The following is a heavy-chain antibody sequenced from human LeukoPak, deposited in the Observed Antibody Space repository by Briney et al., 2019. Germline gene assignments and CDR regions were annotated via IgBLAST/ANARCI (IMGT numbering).Heavy chain of an antibody. V-gene: IGHV5-51*01. CDR3: ARRRTLRLDAFDP. CDR2: IYPGDFDT. J-gene: IGHJ5*02. CDR1: GYSFTNYR. D-gene: IGHD5/OR15-5a*01. Sequence: GESLKISCKGSGYSFTNYRIGWVRQMPGKGLEWMGTIYPGDFDTRYSPSFQGQVTISVDKSISTAYLQWSSLKASDTAMYYCARRRTLRLDAFDPWGQGTLVTVSS.